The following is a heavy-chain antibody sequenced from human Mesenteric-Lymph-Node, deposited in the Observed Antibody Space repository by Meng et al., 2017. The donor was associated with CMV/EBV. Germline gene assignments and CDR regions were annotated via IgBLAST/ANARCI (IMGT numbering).Heavy chain of an antibody. V-gene: IGHV4-34*01. Sequence: QVQLHQWGAGLSKPSETLSRTCAAYGGSFSGYYWSWIRQPPGKGLEWIGEINHSGSTNYNPSLKSRVTISVDTSKNQFSLKLSSVTAADTAVYYCARHQRWLKSEGGFNYWGQGTLVTVSS. CDR2: INHSGST. J-gene: IGHJ4*02. CDR3: ARHQRWLKSEGGFNY. CDR1: GGSFSGYY. D-gene: IGHD4-23*01.